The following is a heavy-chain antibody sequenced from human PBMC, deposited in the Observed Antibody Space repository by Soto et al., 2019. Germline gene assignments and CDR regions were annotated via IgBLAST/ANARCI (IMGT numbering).Heavy chain of an antibody. V-gene: IGHV3-23*01. D-gene: IGHD3-3*01. CDR2: FSGSGGST. CDR1: GFTFSNYA. J-gene: IGHJ6*02. CDR3: ARDWTGDTCPCLDV. Sequence: EGQLLESGGGLVQPGWSLRLSCSAAGFTFSNYALTWVRQSPGKGLEWVSTFSGSGGSTYYADSVRGRFTISRDNSKNTLFLHMNSLRVEDTAMYYCARDWTGDTCPCLDVWGQGTTVSVSS.